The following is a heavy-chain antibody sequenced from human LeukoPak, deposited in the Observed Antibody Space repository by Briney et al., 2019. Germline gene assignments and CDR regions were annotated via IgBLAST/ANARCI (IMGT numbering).Heavy chain of an antibody. J-gene: IGHJ4*02. CDR3: AKAKNPTGDPFDY. Sequence: PGGSLRLSCAASGFTFSSYAMTWVRQAPGKGLEWVSTISGSGGSTYYADSVKGRFTISRDNSKNTLYLQMNSLRAEDTAVYYCAKAKNPTGDPFDYRGQGTLVTVSS. CDR1: GFTFSSYA. CDR2: ISGSGGST. D-gene: IGHD7-27*01. V-gene: IGHV3-23*01.